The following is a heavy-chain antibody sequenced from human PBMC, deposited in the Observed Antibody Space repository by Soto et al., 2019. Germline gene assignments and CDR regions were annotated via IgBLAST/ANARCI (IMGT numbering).Heavy chain of an antibody. CDR3: ARSSGGNFGIIIEGSNWFDP. Sequence: ASVKVSCKAPGDTFTSYYLNWVRQAPGQGLEWVGVINPHGGSTKYAQKFQGRITMTRDTSRSTVYMELSGLRSDDTAIYYCARSSGGNFGIIIEGSNWFDPWGQGTLVTVSS. CDR2: INPHGGST. J-gene: IGHJ5*02. V-gene: IGHV1-46*01. D-gene: IGHD3-3*01. CDR1: GDTFTSYY.